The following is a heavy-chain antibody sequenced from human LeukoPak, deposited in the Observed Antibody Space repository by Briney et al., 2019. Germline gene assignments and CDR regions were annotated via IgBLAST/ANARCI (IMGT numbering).Heavy chain of an antibody. J-gene: IGHJ4*02. CDR2: ISSSSSYI. D-gene: IGHD6-13*01. V-gene: IGHV3-21*01. CDR1: GFTFSSHS. Sequence: GGSLRLSCAASGFTFSSHSMNWARQAPGKGLEWVSSISSSSSYIYYADSVKGRFTISRDNAKNSLYLQMNSLRAEDTAVYYCARDRFSSWYLDYWGQGTLVTVSS. CDR3: ARDRFSSWYLDY.